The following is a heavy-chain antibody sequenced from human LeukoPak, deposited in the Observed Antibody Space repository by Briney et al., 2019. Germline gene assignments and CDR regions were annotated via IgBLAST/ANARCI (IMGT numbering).Heavy chain of an antibody. D-gene: IGHD4-17*01. CDR3: AKVATVTTPRYYFDY. V-gene: IGHV3-30*04. J-gene: IGHJ4*02. CDR2: ISYDGSNK. CDR1: GFIFSSYT. Sequence: GGSLRLSCAASGFIFSSYTMHWVRQTPGKGLEWVAVISYDGSNKYYADSVKGRFTISRDNSKNTLYLQMNSLRAEDTAVYYCAKVATVTTPRYYFDYWGQGTLVTVSS.